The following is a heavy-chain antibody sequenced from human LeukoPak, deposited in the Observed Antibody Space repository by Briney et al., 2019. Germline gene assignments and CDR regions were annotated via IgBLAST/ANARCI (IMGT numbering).Heavy chain of an antibody. J-gene: IGHJ3*02. CDR3: ARDSGIYRDGFDI. Sequence: ASVKVSCKASGYSFTAYYMHWVRQAPGQGLEWVGWINPNSGGTNYAQKFQGRVTMTRDTSITTAYMELSRLRSDDTAVYYCARDSGIYRDGFDIWGQGTMVTVSS. CDR2: INPNSGGT. D-gene: IGHD1-26*01. V-gene: IGHV1-2*02. CDR1: GYSFTAYY.